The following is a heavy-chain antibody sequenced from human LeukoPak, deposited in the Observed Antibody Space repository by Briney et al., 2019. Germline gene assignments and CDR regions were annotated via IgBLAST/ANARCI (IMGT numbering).Heavy chain of an antibody. D-gene: IGHD2-2*02. CDR2: ISSSSSYI. CDR1: GFTFIGYS. CDR3: ARDSVVVPAAIGYNWFDP. V-gene: IGHV3-21*01. J-gene: IGHJ5*02. Sequence: GGSLRLSCAASGFTFIGYSTNWVRQAQGKGLEGFSSISSSSSYIYYADSVKGRFTISRDNAKNSLYLQMNSLRAEDTAVYYCARDSVVVPAAIGYNWFDPWGQGTLVTVSS.